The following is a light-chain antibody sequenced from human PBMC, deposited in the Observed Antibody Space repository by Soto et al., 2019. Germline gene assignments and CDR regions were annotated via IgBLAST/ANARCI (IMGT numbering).Light chain of an antibody. CDR3: QQYNSFLT. V-gene: IGKV1-5*01. CDR2: DAS. Sequence: DIQMTQSPSTLPASVGDRVTITCRASQRVSRGLAWYQQKAGKAPKLLIFDASTLETGVPSRFSGSGSGTEFTLTITNLQPDDFATYYCQQYNSFLTFGGGNKVEIK. J-gene: IGKJ4*01. CDR1: QRVSRG.